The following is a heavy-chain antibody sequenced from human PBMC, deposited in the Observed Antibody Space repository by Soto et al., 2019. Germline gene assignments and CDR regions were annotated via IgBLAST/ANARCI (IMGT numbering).Heavy chain of an antibody. D-gene: IGHD3-3*01. V-gene: IGHV1-18*01. CDR2: ISAYNGNT. CDR1: GYTFTSYG. Sequence: ASVKVSCKASGYTFTSYGISWARQAPGQGLEWMGWISAYNGNTNYAQKLQGRVTMTTDTSTSAAYMELRSLRSDDTAVYYCARQRRSYYDFWSDATDYWGQGTLVTVSS. CDR3: ARQRRSYYDFWSDATDY. J-gene: IGHJ4*02.